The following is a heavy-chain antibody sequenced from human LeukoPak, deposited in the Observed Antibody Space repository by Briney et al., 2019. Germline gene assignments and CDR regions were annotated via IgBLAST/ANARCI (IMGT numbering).Heavy chain of an antibody. D-gene: IGHD3-10*01. V-gene: IGHV3-23*01. CDR2: ISGSGGST. J-gene: IGHJ6*03. CDR3: AKASARLWFGEPSMDV. CDR1: GFTFSSYA. Sequence: PGGSLRLSCAASGFTFSSYAMSWVRQAPGKGLDWVSAISGSGGSTYYADSVKGRFTISRDNSKNTLYLQMNSLRAEDTAVYYCAKASARLWFGEPSMDVWGKGTTVTVSS.